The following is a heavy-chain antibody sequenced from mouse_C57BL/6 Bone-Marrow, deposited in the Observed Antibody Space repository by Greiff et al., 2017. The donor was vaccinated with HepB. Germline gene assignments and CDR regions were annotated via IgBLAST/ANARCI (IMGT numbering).Heavy chain of an antibody. CDR1: GYTFTSYW. CDR3: ARLPYYGSSPNV. J-gene: IGHJ1*03. V-gene: IGHV1-64*01. Sequence: VQLQQPGAELVKPGASVKLSCKASGYTFTSYWMHWVKQRPGQGLEWIGMIHPNSGSTNYNEKFKSKATLTVDKSSSTAYMQLSSLTSEDSAVYYCARLPYYGSSPNVWGTGTTVTVSS. CDR2: IHPNSGST. D-gene: IGHD1-1*01.